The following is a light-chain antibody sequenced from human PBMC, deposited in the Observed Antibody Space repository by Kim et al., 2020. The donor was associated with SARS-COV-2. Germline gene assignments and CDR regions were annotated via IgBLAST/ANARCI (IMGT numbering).Light chain of an antibody. CDR1: QSISSN. Sequence: PGERAALSCRASQSISSNLAWYQQKPGQAPRLLIYDASNRATGIPARFSGSGSGTDFTLTISSLEPEDFVVYYCQQRINWPPITFGQGTRLEIK. V-gene: IGKV3-11*01. CDR2: DAS. J-gene: IGKJ5*01. CDR3: QQRINWPPIT.